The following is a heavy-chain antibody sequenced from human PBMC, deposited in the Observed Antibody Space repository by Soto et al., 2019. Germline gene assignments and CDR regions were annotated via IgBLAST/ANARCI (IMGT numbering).Heavy chain of an antibody. D-gene: IGHD5-18*01. CDR3: ARGARSAIAYNWFDP. V-gene: IGHV4-59*01. CDR2: IYYSGST. J-gene: IGHJ5*02. CDR1: GGSISSYY. Sequence: SSETLSLTCTVSGGSISSYYWSWIRQPPGKGLEWIGYIYYSGSTNYNPSLKSRVTISVDTSKNQFSLKLSSVTAADTAVYYCARGARSAIAYNWFDPWGQGTLVTVSS.